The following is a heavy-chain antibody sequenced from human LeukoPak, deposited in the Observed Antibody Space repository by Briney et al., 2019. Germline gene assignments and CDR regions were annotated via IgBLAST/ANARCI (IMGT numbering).Heavy chain of an antibody. Sequence: GGSLRLSCAASGFTFSNCAMSWVRQAPGKGLEWVSTVSGSGVSTYHADSVKGRFTISRDNSKNTLYLQMNSLRAEDTAVYYCAKGLAIEAVTGTGFDHWGQGTLVTVSS. CDR2: VSGSGVST. CDR3: AKGLAIEAVTGTGFDH. CDR1: GFTFSNCA. V-gene: IGHV3-23*01. D-gene: IGHD6-19*01. J-gene: IGHJ4*02.